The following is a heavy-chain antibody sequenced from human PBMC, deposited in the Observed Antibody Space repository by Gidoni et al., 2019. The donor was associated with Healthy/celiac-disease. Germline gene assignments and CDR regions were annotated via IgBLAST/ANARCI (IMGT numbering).Heavy chain of an antibody. J-gene: IGHJ5*02. D-gene: IGHD2-2*01. CDR1: GFPFSNAW. Sequence: EVQLVASGGGLVKPGGSLRLSCAASGFPFSNAWMSWVRQDPGKGLEWVGRIKSKTDGGTTDYAAPVKGRFTIARDDSKNTLYLQMNSLKTEDTAVYYCTTEGYCSSTSCYDGFDPWGQGTLVTVSS. V-gene: IGHV3-15*01. CDR2: IKSKTDGGTT. CDR3: TTEGYCSSTSCYDGFDP.